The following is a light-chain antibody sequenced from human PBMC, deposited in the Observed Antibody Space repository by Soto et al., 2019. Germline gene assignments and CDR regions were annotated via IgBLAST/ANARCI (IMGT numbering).Light chain of an antibody. V-gene: IGKV4-1*01. Sequence: DIVMTQSPDSLAVSLGERATINCKASQSVLYSSNSKNYLAWYQQKPRQPPKLLIYWASTRESGVPDRFSGSGSGTDFTLTISSLQAEDVAVYYCQQYYTTPWTFGQGTKVEI. CDR1: QSVLYSSNSKNY. J-gene: IGKJ1*01. CDR2: WAS. CDR3: QQYYTTPWT.